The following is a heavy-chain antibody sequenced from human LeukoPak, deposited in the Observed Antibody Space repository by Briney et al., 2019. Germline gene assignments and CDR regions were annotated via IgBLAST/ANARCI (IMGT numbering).Heavy chain of an antibody. V-gene: IGHV4-59*01. J-gene: IGHJ4*02. CDR2: IYYSGST. CDR1: GGSISSYY. CDR3: VSQAAAGLFDY. D-gene: IGHD6-13*01. Sequence: SETLSLTCTVSGGSISSYYWSWIRQPPGKGLEWIGYIYYSGSTNYNPSLKSRVTISVDTSKNQFSLKLSSVTAADTAVYYCVSQAAAGLFDYWGQGTLVTVSS.